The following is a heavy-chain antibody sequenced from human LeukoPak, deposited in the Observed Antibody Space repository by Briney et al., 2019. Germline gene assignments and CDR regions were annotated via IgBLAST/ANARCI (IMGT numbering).Heavy chain of an antibody. J-gene: IGHJ6*04. CDR3: AIGRDHYYYGMDV. D-gene: IGHD2-21*02. CDR2: IIPIFGTA. V-gene: IGHV1-69*01. CDR1: GGTFRSYA. Sequence: ASVKVSCKASGGTFRSYAISWVGQAPGQALEWKGGIIPIFGTANYAQKIHGRVTITADESTSTAYMELSSLRSADTAVYYCAIGRDHYYYGMDVWGEGTTVTVSS.